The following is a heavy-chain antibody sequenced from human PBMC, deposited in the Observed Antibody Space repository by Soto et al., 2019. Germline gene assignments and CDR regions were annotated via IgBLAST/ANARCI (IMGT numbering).Heavy chain of an antibody. D-gene: IGHD4-4*01. CDR3: ARARVTTTGLDFDY. Sequence: SETLSLTCTVSGGSISSYYWSWIRQPPGKGLEWIGYIYYSGSTNYNPSLKSRVTISVDTSKNQFSLKLSSVTAADTAVYYCARARVTTTGLDFDYWGQGTLVTVS. CDR1: GGSISSYY. CDR2: IYYSGST. V-gene: IGHV4-59*01. J-gene: IGHJ4*02.